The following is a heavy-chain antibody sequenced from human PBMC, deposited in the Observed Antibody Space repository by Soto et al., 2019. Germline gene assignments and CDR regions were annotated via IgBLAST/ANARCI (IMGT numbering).Heavy chain of an antibody. D-gene: IGHD3-22*01. CDR2: IHYTGSP. CDR3: ARLLYDSRGYYYFDY. J-gene: IGHJ4*02. CDR1: GGSIKSGSYY. V-gene: IGHV4-39*01. Sequence: SETLSLTCTVAGGSIKSGSYYWGWIRQPPGKGLEWIASIHYTGSPYNNPSLKSRVSMSVDTSKNQFSLKLSSVTAADTAVYYCARLLYDSRGYYYFDYWGRGTLVTVSS.